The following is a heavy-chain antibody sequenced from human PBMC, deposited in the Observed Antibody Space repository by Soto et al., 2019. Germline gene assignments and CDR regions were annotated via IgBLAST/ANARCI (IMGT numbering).Heavy chain of an antibody. D-gene: IGHD5-18*01. CDR1: GFTVGSTY. CDR2: IFTDDTT. V-gene: IGHV3-53*01. Sequence: GGSLRLSCAASGFTVGSTYMTWVRQAPGKGLEWVSVIFTDDTTNYAGCVNGRFSISRDNSNNPLSLQMNSLRAEDTAVYYCASMGFGYSQDYWGQGTLVTVSS. J-gene: IGHJ4*02. CDR3: ASMGFGYSQDY.